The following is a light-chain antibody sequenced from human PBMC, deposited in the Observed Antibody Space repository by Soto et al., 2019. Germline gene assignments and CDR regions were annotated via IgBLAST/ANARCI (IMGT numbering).Light chain of an antibody. J-gene: IGKJ5*01. CDR1: QSLSSY. CDR2: DGS. CDR3: QQRSDWPPIT. V-gene: IGKV3-11*01. Sequence: EIVMTQSPATLSLSPGERATLSCRASQSLSSYLSWYQQKPGQSPRILIYDGSNRATGSPARCIGSGSGAAFSLTIISLEPEDFSVYYGQQRSDWPPITFGQGTRLEIK.